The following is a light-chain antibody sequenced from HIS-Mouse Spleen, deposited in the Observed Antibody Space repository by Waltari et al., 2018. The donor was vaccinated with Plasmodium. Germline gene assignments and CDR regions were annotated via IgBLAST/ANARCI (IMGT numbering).Light chain of an antibody. Sequence: QSALTQPASVSGSPGQSITISCPGTRSDVGSSNLVPWYQQPPGKAPKLMIYEGSKRPSGVSNRFSGSKSGNTASLTISGLQAEDEADYYCCSYAGSSTFVVFGGGTKLTVL. J-gene: IGLJ2*01. CDR3: CSYAGSSTFVV. V-gene: IGLV2-23*03. CDR1: RSDVGSSNL. CDR2: EGS.